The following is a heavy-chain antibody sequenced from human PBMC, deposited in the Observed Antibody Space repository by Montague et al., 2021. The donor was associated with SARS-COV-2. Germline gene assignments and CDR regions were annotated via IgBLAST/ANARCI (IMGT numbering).Heavy chain of an antibody. V-gene: IGHV6-1*01. CDR1: GDSVSINSAA. D-gene: IGHD2-8*01. Sequence: CAISGDSVSINSAACNSNRQSSSRRLEWLVRSHHRFKWNNDYAVSVKSRITIKPDTSKNQFSLQLNSVTPEDTAVYYCARDDPYCTNGVCYTGNWFDPWGQGTLVTVSS. CDR2: SHHRFKWNN. CDR3: ARDDPYCTNGVCYTGNWFDP. J-gene: IGHJ5*02.